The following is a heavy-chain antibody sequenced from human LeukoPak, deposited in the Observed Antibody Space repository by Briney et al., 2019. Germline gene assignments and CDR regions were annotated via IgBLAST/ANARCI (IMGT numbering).Heavy chain of an antibody. CDR2: IYYSGST. J-gene: IGHJ3*02. V-gene: IGHV4-39*01. CDR1: GGSISSSSYY. Sequence: SETLSLTCTVSGGSISSSSYYWGWIRQPPGKGLEWIGSIYYSGSTYYNPSLQSRVTISADTSKNQFSLKLSSVTAADTAVYYCVRRYCTNGVCYRSGFDIWGQGTMVTVSS. CDR3: VRRYCTNGVCYRSGFDI. D-gene: IGHD2-8*01.